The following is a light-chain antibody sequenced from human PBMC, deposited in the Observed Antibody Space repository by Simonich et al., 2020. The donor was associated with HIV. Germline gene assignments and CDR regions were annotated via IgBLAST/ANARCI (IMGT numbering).Light chain of an antibody. V-gene: IGKV4-1*01. CDR3: QQYYRTPLT. CDR1: QSVLYSSNNKNY. CDR2: WAS. Sequence: DIVMTQSPDSLAVSLGERATINCKSSQSVLYSSNNKNYLAWYQQKPGQPPKLIIYWASTRESGVPDRISGSGSGTDFTLTISSLQTEDVAVYYCQQYYRTPLTFGGGTKVEIK. J-gene: IGKJ4*01.